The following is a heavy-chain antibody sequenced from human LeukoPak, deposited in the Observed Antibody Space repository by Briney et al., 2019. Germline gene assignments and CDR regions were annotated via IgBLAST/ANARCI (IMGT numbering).Heavy chain of an antibody. J-gene: IGHJ4*02. D-gene: IGHD1-7*01. CDR3: ARALNWNYPFFDY. CDR2: IIPIFGTA. CDR1: GGTFSSYA. V-gene: IGHV1-69*05. Sequence: ASVKVSCKAFGGTFSSYAISWVRQAPGQGLEWMGGIIPIFGTANYAQKFQGRVTITTDESTSTAYMELSSLRSEDTAVYYCARALNWNYPFFDYWGQGTLVTVSS.